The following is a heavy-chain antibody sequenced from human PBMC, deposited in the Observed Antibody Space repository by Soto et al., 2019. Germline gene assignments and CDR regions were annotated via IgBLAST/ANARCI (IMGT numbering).Heavy chain of an antibody. D-gene: IGHD3-3*01. CDR1: GGSFSGYY. CDR3: ARAPRYYDFWSGYYRNCYFMDV. J-gene: IGHJ6*03. V-gene: IGHV4-34*01. Sequence: LSLTSAVYGGSFSGYYWSWIRQPPGKGLXWIGEINHSGSTNYNPSLKSRVTISVDTSKNQFSLKLSSVTAADTAVYYCARAPRYYDFWSGYYRNCYFMDVSRKGTTDIVSS. CDR2: INHSGST.